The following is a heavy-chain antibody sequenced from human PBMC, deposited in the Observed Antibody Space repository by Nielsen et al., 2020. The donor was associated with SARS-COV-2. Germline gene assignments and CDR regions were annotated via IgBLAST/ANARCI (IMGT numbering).Heavy chain of an antibody. J-gene: IGHJ5*02. CDR2: IIPIFGTA. D-gene: IGHD6-13*01. Sequence: SVKVSCKASGGTFSSYAISWVRQAPGQGLEWMGRIIPIFGTANYAQKFQGRVTMTEDTSTDTAYMELSSLRSEDTAVYYCATGPGQLVLGWFDPWGQGTLVTVSS. CDR3: ATGPGQLVLGWFDP. V-gene: IGHV1-69*06. CDR1: GGTFSSYA.